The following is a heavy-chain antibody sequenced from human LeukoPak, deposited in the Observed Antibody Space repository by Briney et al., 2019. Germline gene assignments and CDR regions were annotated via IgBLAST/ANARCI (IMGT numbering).Heavy chain of an antibody. D-gene: IGHD4-23*01. CDR3: AKDRPYNYAGNSAIDF. J-gene: IGHJ4*02. CDR2: ISGSGGST. V-gene: IGHV3-23*01. Sequence: PGGSLRLSCAASGFTFSSYAMSWVRQAPGKGLEWVSAISGSGGSTYYADSVKGRFTISRDNSKNTLYLQMNSLRAEDTAVYYCAKDRPYNYAGNSAIDFWGQGTLVTVSS. CDR1: GFTFSSYA.